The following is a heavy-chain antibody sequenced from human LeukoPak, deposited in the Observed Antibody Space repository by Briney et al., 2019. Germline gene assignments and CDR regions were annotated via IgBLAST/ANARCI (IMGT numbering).Heavy chain of an antibody. CDR1: EFTFISYG. D-gene: IGHD3-22*01. V-gene: IGHV3-21*01. CDR3: AKISTMTSLGDAFDI. CDR2: ISSSSSYI. J-gene: IGHJ3*02. Sequence: GGSLRLSCAASEFTFISYGMNWVRQAPGKGLEWVSSISSSSSYIYYADSVKGRFTISRDNAKNSLYLQMNSLRVEDTAVYYCAKISTMTSLGDAFDIWGQGTMVTVSS.